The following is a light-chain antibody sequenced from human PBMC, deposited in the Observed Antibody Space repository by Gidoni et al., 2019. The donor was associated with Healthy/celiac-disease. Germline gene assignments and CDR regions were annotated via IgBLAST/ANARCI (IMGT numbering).Light chain of an antibody. V-gene: IGLV1-44*01. J-gene: IGLJ2*01. Sequence: QSVLTQPPSASGTPGQRVTIACSGSSSNIESNTVNCYQQLPGTAPKLLIYSNNQRPSGVPDRFSGSKSGTSASLAISGLQSEDEADYYCAAWDDSLNAVFGGGTKLTVL. CDR1: SSNIESNT. CDR2: SNN. CDR3: AAWDDSLNAV.